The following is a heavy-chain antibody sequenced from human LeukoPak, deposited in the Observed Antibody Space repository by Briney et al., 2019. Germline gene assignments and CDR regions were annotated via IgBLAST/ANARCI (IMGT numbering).Heavy chain of an antibody. D-gene: IGHD1-1*01. Sequence: SETLSLTCTVSGGSISTYYWTWIRQPPGKGLEWIGYIYYSGNTNYNPSLKSRVTISVDTSNNQFSLNLHSVTAADTAIYYCARDGTSDFDYWGPGILVTVSS. V-gene: IGHV4-59*01. J-gene: IGHJ4*02. CDR1: GGSISTYY. CDR2: IYYSGNT. CDR3: ARDGTSDFDY.